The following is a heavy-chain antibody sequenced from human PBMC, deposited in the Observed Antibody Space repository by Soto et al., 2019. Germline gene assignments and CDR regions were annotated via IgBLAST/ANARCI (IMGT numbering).Heavy chain of an antibody. D-gene: IGHD6-13*01. Sequence: QVQLVESGGGVVQPGRSLRLSCAASGFTFSSYGMHWVRHAPGNVLEWVAFVWYDGSNKYYADSVKGRFTISRDNSKNTLYLQMNSLRAEDTAVYYCARWGIAAGDYWGQGTLVTVSS. CDR3: ARWGIAAGDY. V-gene: IGHV3-33*01. J-gene: IGHJ4*02. CDR1: GFTFSSYG. CDR2: VWYDGSNK.